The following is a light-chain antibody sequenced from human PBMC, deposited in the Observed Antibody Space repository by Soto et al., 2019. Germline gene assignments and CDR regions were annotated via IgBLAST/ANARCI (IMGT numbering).Light chain of an antibody. CDR3: QSFDTRLNTVV. Sequence: QSAVTQPPSVSGAPGQRVTISCTGSSSNIGADYDVHWYQQFPGRAPKLLIYGNKNRPSGVPDRFSGTKSGTSASLDITGLQAEDEADYYCQSFDTRLNTVVFGGGTQLTVL. CDR2: GNK. J-gene: IGLJ2*01. V-gene: IGLV1-40*01. CDR1: SSNIGADYD.